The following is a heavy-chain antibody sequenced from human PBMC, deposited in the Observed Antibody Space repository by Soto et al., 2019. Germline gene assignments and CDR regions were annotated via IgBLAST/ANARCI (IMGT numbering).Heavy chain of an antibody. J-gene: IGHJ4*02. Sequence: PGGSLRLSCAASGFTFSSSGMHWVRQAPGKGLEWVAVISYDGSNKYYADSVKGRFTISRDNSKNTLYLQMNSLRAEDTAVYYCATPPPHSGSYLYYFDYWGQGTLVTVSS. D-gene: IGHD1-26*01. CDR3: ATPPPHSGSYLYYFDY. V-gene: IGHV3-30*03. CDR2: ISYDGSNK. CDR1: GFTFSSSG.